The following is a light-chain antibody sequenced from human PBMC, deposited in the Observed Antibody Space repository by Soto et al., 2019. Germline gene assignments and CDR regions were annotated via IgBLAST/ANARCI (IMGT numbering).Light chain of an antibody. J-gene: IGKJ4*01. CDR3: QQRSNCPLT. CDR1: QNVSSY. V-gene: IGKV3-11*01. Sequence: EIVLTQSPATLSLSPGERATLSCRASQNVSSYLAWYQQKPGQAPRLLIYDASNRATGIPARFSGSGSGTDFTLTISSLEPEDFAVYYCQQRSNCPLTFGGGTKVEIK. CDR2: DAS.